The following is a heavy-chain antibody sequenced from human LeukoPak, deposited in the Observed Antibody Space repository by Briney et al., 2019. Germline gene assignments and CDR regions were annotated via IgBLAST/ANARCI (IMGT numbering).Heavy chain of an antibody. J-gene: IGHJ5*02. CDR1: EFTFSTYS. V-gene: IGHV3-48*01. CDR2: IGTSSSTI. CDR3: ARGPPLFAP. Sequence: GGSLRLSCAASEFTFSTYSMNWVRQAPGKGLEWVSYIGTSSSTIYYADSVKGRFTISRDNAKNSLYLQMNSLRAEDTALYYCARGPPLFAPWGQGTLVTVSS.